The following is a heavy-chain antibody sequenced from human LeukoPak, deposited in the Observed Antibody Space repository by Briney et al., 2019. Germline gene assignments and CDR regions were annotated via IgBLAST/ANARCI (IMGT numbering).Heavy chain of an antibody. CDR3: ARDRSRMVATGDY. Sequence: ASVTVSCTSSGYTFTSYGIRWVRQAPGQGLEWMGWISAYNGNTNYAQKLQGRVTMTTDTSTSTAYMELRSLRSDDTAVYYCARDRSRMVATGDYWGQGTLVTVSS. CDR2: ISAYNGNT. CDR1: GYTFTSYG. V-gene: IGHV1-18*01. D-gene: IGHD5-12*01. J-gene: IGHJ4*02.